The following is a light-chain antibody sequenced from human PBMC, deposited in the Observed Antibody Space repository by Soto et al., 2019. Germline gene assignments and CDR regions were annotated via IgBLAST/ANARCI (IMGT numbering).Light chain of an antibody. CDR3: ASWDDRLNGGV. CDR2: SNN. CDR1: SSNIGSNT. J-gene: IGLJ3*02. V-gene: IGLV1-44*01. Sequence: QSVLTQPPSASGTPGQRVTSSCSGSSSNIGSNTVNWYQQLPGTAPKLLIYSNNQRPSGVPDRFSAYKSGTSASLAISGLQAEDEANYYCASWDDRLNGGVFGGGTKLPVL.